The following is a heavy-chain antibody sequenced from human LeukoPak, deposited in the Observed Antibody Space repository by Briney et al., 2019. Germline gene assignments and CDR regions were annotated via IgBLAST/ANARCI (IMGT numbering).Heavy chain of an antibody. CDR3: ARDLGTSSSSSF. CDR1: GFTVSRNY. J-gene: IGHJ3*01. CDR2: ISSSGSTI. D-gene: IGHD6-13*01. Sequence: GGSLRLSCATSGFTVSRNYMNWVRQAPGKGLEWVSYISSSGSTIYYADSVKGRFTISRDNAKNSLYLQMNSLRAEDTAVYYCARDLGTSSSSSFWGQGTMVTVSS. V-gene: IGHV3-48*03.